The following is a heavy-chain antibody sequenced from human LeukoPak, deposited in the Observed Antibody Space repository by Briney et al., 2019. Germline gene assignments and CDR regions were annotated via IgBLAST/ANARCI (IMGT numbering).Heavy chain of an antibody. CDR3: AGAEGTRPSSD. CDR1: GGTFSSHA. V-gene: IGHV1-69*04. D-gene: IGHD1-1*01. CDR2: IIPILGIA. Sequence: SVKVSCKASGGTFSSHAISWVRQAPGQGLEWMGRIIPILGIANYAQKFQGRVTITADKSTSTAYMELSSLRSEDTAVYYCAGAEGTRPSSDWGQGTLVTVSS. J-gene: IGHJ4*02.